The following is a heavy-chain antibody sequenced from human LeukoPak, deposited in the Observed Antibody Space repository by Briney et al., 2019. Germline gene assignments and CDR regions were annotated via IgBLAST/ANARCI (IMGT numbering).Heavy chain of an antibody. D-gene: IGHD3-16*02. V-gene: IGHV4-59*01. CDR2: IYYSGST. J-gene: IGHJ4*02. Sequence: SETLSLTCTVSGGSISSYYWSWIRQPPGKGLEWIGYIYYSGSTNYNPSLKSRVTISVNTSKNQFSLKLSSVTAADTAVYYCARDVKGYFDYWGQGTLVTVSS. CDR3: ARDVKGYFDY. CDR1: GGSISSYY.